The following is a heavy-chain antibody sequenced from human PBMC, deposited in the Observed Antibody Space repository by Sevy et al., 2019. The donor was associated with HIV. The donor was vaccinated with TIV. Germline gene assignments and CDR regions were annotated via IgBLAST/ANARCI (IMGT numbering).Heavy chain of an antibody. CDR2: ISYDGSNK. J-gene: IGHJ5*02. Sequence: GGSLRLSCAASGFTFSSYAMHWVRQAPGKGLEWMAVISYDGSNKYYADSVKGRFTISRDNSKNMLYLQMNSLRAEDTTVYSSARDLWYSSSWDNWFDPWGQGTLVTVSS. V-gene: IGHV3-30-3*01. CDR3: ARDLWYSSSWDNWFDP. D-gene: IGHD6-13*01. CDR1: GFTFSSYA.